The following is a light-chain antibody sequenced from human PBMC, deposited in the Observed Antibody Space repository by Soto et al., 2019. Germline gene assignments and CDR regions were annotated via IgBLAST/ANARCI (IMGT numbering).Light chain of an antibody. CDR2: RNN. CDR1: SSNIGSNY. J-gene: IGLJ3*02. V-gene: IGLV1-47*01. CDR3: AAWDDSLSGWV. Sequence: QLVLTQPPSASGTPGQRFTISCSGSSSNIGSNYVYWYQQLPGTAPKLLIYRNNQRPSGVPDRFSGSKSGTSASLAISGLRSEDEADYYCAAWDDSLSGWVFGGGTKLTVL.